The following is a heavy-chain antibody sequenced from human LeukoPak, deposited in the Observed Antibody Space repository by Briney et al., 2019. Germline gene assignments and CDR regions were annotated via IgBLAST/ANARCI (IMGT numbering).Heavy chain of an antibody. CDR3: ARDPPTRWLRQPYFDY. CDR2: ISSSSSYI. D-gene: IGHD5-12*01. V-gene: IGHV3-21*01. J-gene: IGHJ4*02. Sequence: GGSLRLSCAASGFTFSSYSMNWVRQAPGKGLEWVSSISSSSSYIYYVDSVKGRFTISRDNAKNSLYLQMNSLRAEDTAVYYCARDPPTRWLRQPYFDYWGQGTLVTVSS. CDR1: GFTFSSYS.